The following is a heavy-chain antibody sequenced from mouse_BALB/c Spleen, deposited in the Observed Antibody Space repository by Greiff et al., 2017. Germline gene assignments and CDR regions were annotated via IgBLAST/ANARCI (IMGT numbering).Heavy chain of an antibody. CDR2: ISNGGGST. CDR1: GFTFSSYT. CDR3: ARQITTDWYFDV. V-gene: IGHV5-12-2*01. D-gene: IGHD1-1*01. J-gene: IGHJ1*01. Sequence: EVQVVESGGGLVQPGGSLKLSCAASGFTFSSYTMSWVRQTPEKRLEWVAYISNGGGSTYYPDTEKGRFTISRDNAKNTLYLQMSSLKSEDTAMYYCARQITTDWYFDVWGAGTTVTVSS.